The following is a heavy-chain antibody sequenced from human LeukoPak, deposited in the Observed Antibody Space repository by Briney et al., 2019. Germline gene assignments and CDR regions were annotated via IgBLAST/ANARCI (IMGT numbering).Heavy chain of an antibody. CDR1: GGSFSGYY. Sequence: SETLSLTCAVYGGSFSGYYWSWIRQPSGKGLEWIGEINHSGSTNYNPSLKSRVTISVDTSKNQFSLKLSSVTAADTAVYYCARGGATWIQLWLDPWGQGTLVTVSS. J-gene: IGHJ5*02. CDR2: INHSGST. D-gene: IGHD5-18*01. V-gene: IGHV4-34*01. CDR3: ARGGATWIQLWLDP.